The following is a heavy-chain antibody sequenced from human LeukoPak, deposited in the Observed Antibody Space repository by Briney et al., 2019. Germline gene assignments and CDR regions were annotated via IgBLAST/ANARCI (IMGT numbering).Heavy chain of an antibody. CDR3: ARLPTRGFWSGYPTNYYYGMDV. J-gene: IGHJ6*02. D-gene: IGHD3-3*01. CDR1: GYTFTGYY. Sequence: ASVKVSCKASGYTFTGYYMHWVRQAPGQGLEWMGWINPNSGGTNYAQKFQGRVTMTRDTSISTAYMELSRLRSDATAVYYCARLPTRGFWSGYPTNYYYGMDVWGQGTTVTVSS. V-gene: IGHV1-2*02. CDR2: INPNSGGT.